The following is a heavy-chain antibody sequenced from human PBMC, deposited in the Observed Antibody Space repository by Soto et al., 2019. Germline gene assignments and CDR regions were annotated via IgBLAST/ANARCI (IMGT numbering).Heavy chain of an antibody. Sequence: PSETLSLTCSVSGGSISSGSYYWGWIRQTPGRGLEWIASMHHGGTTYSNPSLKSRVTISVDTSKNQFSLRLTSVTAADTAVYYCERRGVRAEATNWFDPWGQGILVTVSS. J-gene: IGHJ5*02. CDR1: GGSISSGSYY. V-gene: IGHV4-39*01. D-gene: IGHD5-12*01. CDR2: MHHGGTT. CDR3: ERRGVRAEATNWFDP.